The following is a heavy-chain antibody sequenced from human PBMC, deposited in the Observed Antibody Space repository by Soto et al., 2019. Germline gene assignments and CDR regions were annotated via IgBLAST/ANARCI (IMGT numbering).Heavy chain of an antibody. Sequence: QIQLVQSGAEVKKPGASVKVSCKASGYTFSSYHITWVRQAPGQGLEWMGWISAYNGNTNYAQNLQGRVTRTTDPPTSTAYTALRSLRADDTGGDHCARDLPAVDYWGQGTLVTVSS. CDR2: ISAYNGNT. J-gene: IGHJ4*02. CDR3: ARDLPAVDY. V-gene: IGHV1-18*01. CDR1: GYTFSSYH.